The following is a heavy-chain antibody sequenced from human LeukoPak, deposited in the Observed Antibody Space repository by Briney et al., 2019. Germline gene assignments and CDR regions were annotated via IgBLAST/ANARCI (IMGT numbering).Heavy chain of an antibody. Sequence: GGSLRLSCAASGFTFSSYSLTWVRQAPGKGLEWVANIKTDGSQIYYVDSVKGRFTISRDNAKNSLYLQMNSLRAEDTAVYYCVRDLNWETYWGQGTLVSVSS. V-gene: IGHV3-7*01. CDR3: VRDLNWETY. J-gene: IGHJ4*02. D-gene: IGHD7-27*01. CDR1: GFTFSSYS. CDR2: IKTDGSQI.